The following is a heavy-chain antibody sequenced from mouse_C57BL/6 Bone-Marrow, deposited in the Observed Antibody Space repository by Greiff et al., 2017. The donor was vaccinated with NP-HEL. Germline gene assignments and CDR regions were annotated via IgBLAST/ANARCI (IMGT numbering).Heavy chain of an antibody. D-gene: IGHD1-1*01. V-gene: IGHV1-64*01. CDR1: GYTFTSYW. J-gene: IGHJ1*03. CDR3: ASLWDYYGSSPYWYFDV. CDR2: IHPNSGST. Sequence: QVQLQQPGAELVKPGASVKLSCKASGYTFTSYWMHWVKQRPGQGLEWIGMIHPNSGSTNYNEKFKSKATLTVDKSSSTAYMQLSSLTSEDSAVYYFASLWDYYGSSPYWYFDVWGTGTTVTVSS.